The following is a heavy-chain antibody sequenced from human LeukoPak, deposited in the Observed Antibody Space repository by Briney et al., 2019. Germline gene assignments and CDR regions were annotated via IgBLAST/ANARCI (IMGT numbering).Heavy chain of an antibody. D-gene: IGHD7-27*01. V-gene: IGHV6-1*01. CDR2: TYYRSKWYK. J-gene: IGHJ4*02. CDR1: GDSVSSNSAA. CDR3: TSLTGDTDY. Sequence: SQTLSLTCAISGDSVSSNSAAWDWIRQSPSRGLEWLGRTYYRSKWYKEYALSVKSRITINPDTSKNQFSLQLNSVTPEDTAVYYCTSLTGDTDYWGQGTLVTVSS.